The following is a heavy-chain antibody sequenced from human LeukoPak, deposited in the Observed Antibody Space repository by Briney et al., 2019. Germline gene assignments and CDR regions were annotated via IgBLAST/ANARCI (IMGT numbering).Heavy chain of an antibody. J-gene: IGHJ6*02. CDR2: ISSSSSYI. Sequence: GGSLRLSCAASGFTFSSYSMNWVRQAPGKGLEWVSSISSSSSYIYYADSVKGRFAISRDNAKNSLYLQMNSLRAEDTAVYYCARRYCSSTSCYNYYGMDVWGXXTTVTVSS. D-gene: IGHD2-2*02. CDR1: GFTFSSYS. CDR3: ARRYCSSTSCYNYYGMDV. V-gene: IGHV3-21*01.